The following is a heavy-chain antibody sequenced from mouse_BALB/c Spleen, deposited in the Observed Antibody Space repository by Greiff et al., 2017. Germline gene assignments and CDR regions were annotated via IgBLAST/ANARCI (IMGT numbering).Heavy chain of an antibody. V-gene: IGHV5-15*02. J-gene: IGHJ1*01. CDR2: ISNLAYSI. CDR3: ARDRTLNGYFDV. Sequence: EVQRVESGGGLVQPGGSRKLSCAASGFTFSDYGMAWVRQAPGKGPEWVAFISNLAYSIYYADTVTGRFTISRENAKNTLYLEMSSLRSEDTAMYYCARDRTLNGYFDVWGAGTTVTVSS. D-gene: IGHD1-2*01. CDR1: GFTFSDYG.